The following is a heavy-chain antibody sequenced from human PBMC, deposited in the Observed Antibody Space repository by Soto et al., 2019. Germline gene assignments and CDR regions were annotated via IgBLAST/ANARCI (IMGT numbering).Heavy chain of an antibody. J-gene: IGHJ4*02. CDR2: IKQDGSEK. Sequence: GGSLRLSCAASGFTFSSYWMSWVRQAPGKGLEWVANIKQDGSEKYYVDSVKGRFTISRDNAKNSLYLQMNSLRAEDTAVYYCARFEVVLRFLEWFLPPDYWGQGTLVTVSS. CDR1: GFTFSSYW. V-gene: IGHV3-7*01. D-gene: IGHD3-3*01. CDR3: ARFEVVLRFLEWFLPPDY.